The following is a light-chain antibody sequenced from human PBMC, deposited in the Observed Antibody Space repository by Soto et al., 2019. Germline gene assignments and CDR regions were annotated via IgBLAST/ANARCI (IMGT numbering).Light chain of an antibody. CDR1: QSISSW. CDR2: RAS. Sequence: DIQMTQSPSTLSASVGDRVTITCRASQSISSWLAWYQQKPGKAPKLLIHRASSLQSGVPSRFSGGGSGTEFILTISDLQPDDFATYYCQLFSSFFPTFGQGTKLEIK. V-gene: IGKV1-5*03. CDR3: QLFSSFFPT. J-gene: IGKJ2*01.